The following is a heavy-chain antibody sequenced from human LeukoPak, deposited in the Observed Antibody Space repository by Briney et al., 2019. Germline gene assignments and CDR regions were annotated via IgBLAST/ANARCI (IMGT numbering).Heavy chain of an antibody. J-gene: IGHJ6*02. CDR2: IYYSGST. Sequence: SSETLSLTCTVSGGSFSSYYWSWIRQPPGKGLEWIGYIYYSGSTNYNPSLKSRVTISVDTSKNQFSLKLSSVTAADTAVYYCARAPVETYYYYYYGMDVWGQGTTVTVSS. CDR3: ARAPVETYYYYYYGMDV. CDR1: GGSFSSYY. V-gene: IGHV4-59*01.